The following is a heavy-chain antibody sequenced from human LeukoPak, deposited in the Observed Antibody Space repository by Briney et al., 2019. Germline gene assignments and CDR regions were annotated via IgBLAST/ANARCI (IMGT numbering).Heavy chain of an antibody. CDR3: ARAGCSGGSCYESRGAFDI. D-gene: IGHD2-15*01. CDR1: GGSISSSSYY. Sequence: SETLSLTCTVSGGSISSSSYYWGWIRQPPGKGLEWIGYIYYSGTTYYNPSLKSRVTISIDTSKNQFSLKLSSVTAADTAVYYCARAGCSGGSCYESRGAFDIWGQGTMVTVSS. CDR2: IYYSGTT. V-gene: IGHV4-39*07. J-gene: IGHJ3*02.